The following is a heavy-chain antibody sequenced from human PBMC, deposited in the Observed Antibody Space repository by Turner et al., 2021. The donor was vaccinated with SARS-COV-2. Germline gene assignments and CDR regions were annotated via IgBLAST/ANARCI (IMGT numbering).Heavy chain of an antibody. V-gene: IGHV1-8*03. Sequence: QVQRVQSGAEVKKPGASVKVCCKASGYTFTSYDINWVRQATGQGLEWMGWMNPNSGNTGYAQKFQGRVTITRNTSISTAYMELSSLRSEDTAVYYCARGGYCSSTSCSPYWYFDLWGRGTLVTVSS. CDR1: GYTFTSYD. CDR3: ARGGYCSSTSCSPYWYFDL. D-gene: IGHD2-2*01. J-gene: IGHJ2*01. CDR2: MNPNSGNT.